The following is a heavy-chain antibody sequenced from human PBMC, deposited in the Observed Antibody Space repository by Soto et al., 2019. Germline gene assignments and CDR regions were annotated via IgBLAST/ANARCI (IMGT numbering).Heavy chain of an antibody. J-gene: IGHJ4*02. D-gene: IGHD3-16*01. CDR3: ARPHYHDNTFYYYFDS. CDR1: GGSFSGYF. V-gene: IGHV4-34*12. Sequence: SETLSLTCPVYGGSFSGYFGSWIRQPPGKGLEWIGEIFHGGSTNYSPPLKSRVTISVDTSKNQFSLELTSVTAADTAVYYCARPHYHDNTFYYYFDSWGQATLVTVSS. CDR2: IFHGGST.